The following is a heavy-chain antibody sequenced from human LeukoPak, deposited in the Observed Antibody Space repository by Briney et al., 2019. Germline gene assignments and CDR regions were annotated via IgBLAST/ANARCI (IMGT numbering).Heavy chain of an antibody. D-gene: IGHD6-13*01. Sequence: SETLSLTCTVSGVSISSSNSYWGWIRQPPGKGLEWIGSIYYSGNTYYNASLKSQVSISIDTSKNQFSLKLSSVTAADTAVYYCATIIAAAGTYYYMDVWGKGTTVTVSS. CDR2: IYYSGNT. CDR3: ATIIAAAGTYYYMDV. J-gene: IGHJ6*03. V-gene: IGHV4-39*07. CDR1: GVSISSSNSY.